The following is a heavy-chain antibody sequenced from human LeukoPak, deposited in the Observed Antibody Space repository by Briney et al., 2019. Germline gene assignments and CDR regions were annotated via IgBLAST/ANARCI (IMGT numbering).Heavy chain of an antibody. D-gene: IGHD6-6*01. V-gene: IGHV3-23*01. Sequence: PGGSLRLSCTASGFTFGVYAVSWVRQAPGKGLEWVSAISGSGSPTYYADSEKGRFTISRDNSKNTLFLQMDSLRVDDTAVYYCARGIYSSSSACDYWGQGTLVTVSS. CDR2: ISGSGSPT. CDR1: GFTFGVYA. CDR3: ARGIYSSSSACDY. J-gene: IGHJ4*02.